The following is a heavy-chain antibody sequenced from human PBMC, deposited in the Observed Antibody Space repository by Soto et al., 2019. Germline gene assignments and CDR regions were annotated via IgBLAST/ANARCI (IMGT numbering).Heavy chain of an antibody. CDR3: AKDDRSGYYLDY. J-gene: IGHJ4*02. CDR2: ISGSGGST. Sequence: EVQLLESGGGLVQPGGSLRLSCAASGFTFSSYAMSWVRQAPGKGLEWVSAISGSGGSTYYADSVKGRFTISRDNSKNTLFLQMNSLRAEDTAVYYCAKDDRSGYYLDYWGQGTLVTVSS. CDR1: GFTFSSYA. D-gene: IGHD3-16*02. V-gene: IGHV3-23*01.